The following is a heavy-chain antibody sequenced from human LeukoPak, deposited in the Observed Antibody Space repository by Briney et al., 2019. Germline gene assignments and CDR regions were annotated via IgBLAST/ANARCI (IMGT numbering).Heavy chain of an antibody. V-gene: IGHV3-7*05. CDR3: ARALVGATD. J-gene: IGHJ4*02. D-gene: IGHD1-26*01. CDR1: GFTSSNDW. Sequence: QPGGSMRLYCAASGFTSSNDWMSCVRHAAGKGRWWEANIRQDRSAKHYVDSVKGRFTISRDNAKNSLYLQRNSLRAEDTAVYYCARALVGATDWGQGPLVSVSS. CDR2: IRQDRSAK.